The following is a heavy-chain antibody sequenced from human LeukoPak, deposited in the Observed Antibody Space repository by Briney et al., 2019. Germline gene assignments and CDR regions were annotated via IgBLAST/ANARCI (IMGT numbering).Heavy chain of an antibody. Sequence: GGPLSLPCAASGFTFDVYAKHGVREAPGKGLEWVSLISWDGGSTYYAESAKGRFTISRDNSKNSLYLQMNSLRTEDTALYYCSKDIGRYCSSGSYYAGDAFDIWGQGTMVTVSS. CDR1: GFTFDVYA. J-gene: IGHJ3*02. V-gene: IGHV3-43*01. CDR2: ISWDGGST. CDR3: SKDIGRYCSSGSYYAGDAFDI. D-gene: IGHD2-15*01.